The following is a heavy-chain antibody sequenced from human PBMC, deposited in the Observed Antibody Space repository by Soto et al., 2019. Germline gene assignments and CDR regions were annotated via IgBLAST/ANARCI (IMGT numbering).Heavy chain of an antibody. J-gene: IGHJ1*01. D-gene: IGHD2-15*01. V-gene: IGHV3-23*01. CDR3: AKASDCSGGSCYSTAAAEYFQH. CDR1: GFTFSSYA. Sequence: EVQLLESGGGLVQPGGSLRLSCAASGFTFSSYAMSWVRQAPGKGLEWVSAISGSGGSTYYADSVKGRFTTSRDNSKNTLYLQMNSLRAEDTAVYYCAKASDCSGGSCYSTAAAEYFQHWGQGTLVTVSS. CDR2: ISGSGGST.